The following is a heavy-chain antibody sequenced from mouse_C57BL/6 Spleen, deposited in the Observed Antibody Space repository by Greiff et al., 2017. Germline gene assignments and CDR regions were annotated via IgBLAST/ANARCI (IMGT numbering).Heavy chain of an antibody. CDR2: IDPENGDT. CDR3: TTTSITTVVAPDY. D-gene: IGHD1-1*01. Sequence: VQLQQSGAELVRPGASVKLSCTASGFNIKDDYMHWVKQRPEQGLEWIGWIDPENGDTEYASKFQGKATIPADTSSNTAYLQLSSLTSEDTAVYYCTTTSITTVVAPDYWGQGTTLTVSS. V-gene: IGHV14-4*01. J-gene: IGHJ2*01. CDR1: GFNIKDDY.